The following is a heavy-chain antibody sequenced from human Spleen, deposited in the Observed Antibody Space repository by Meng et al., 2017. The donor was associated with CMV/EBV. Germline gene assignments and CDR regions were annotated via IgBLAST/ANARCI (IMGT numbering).Heavy chain of an antibody. CDR1: GSRFNGFY. J-gene: IGHJ4*02. V-gene: IGHV1-2*06. CDR3: TRRPLGSTRPFDY. Sequence: SGSRFNGFYIHCVRQAPGQGLEWMGHINPNSGDTKYAQKFEGRVSMTRDTSISTVYMELSSLRSDDTAFYYCTRRPLGSTRPFDYWGQGTLVTVSS. D-gene: IGHD1-26*01. CDR2: INPNSGDT.